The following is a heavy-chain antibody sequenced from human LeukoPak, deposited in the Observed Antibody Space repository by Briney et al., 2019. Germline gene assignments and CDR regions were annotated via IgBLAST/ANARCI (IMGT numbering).Heavy chain of an antibody. CDR3: ARFEVNYEDNRSFYYFDY. Sequence: GESLQISCRVSGYAFASYWIGWVRQVPGKGLKWMGIIYPADSETKSSPSFQGQVTFSADKSINTAYLQWTSLKASDTAMYYCARFEVNYEDNRSFYYFDYWGQGTLVTVSS. D-gene: IGHD3-3*01. V-gene: IGHV5-51*01. J-gene: IGHJ4*02. CDR2: IYPADSET. CDR1: GYAFASYW.